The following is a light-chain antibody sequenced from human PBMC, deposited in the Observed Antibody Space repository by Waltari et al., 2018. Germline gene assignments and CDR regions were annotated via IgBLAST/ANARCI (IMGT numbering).Light chain of an antibody. J-gene: IGLJ3*02. CDR3: ALYMGSGIWV. V-gene: IGLV8-61*01. Sequence: QTVVTQEPSLSVSPGGTVTLTCALSSGSLSTTSYATWYQQTPGQAPRTLVYQANTRSSGVPERCSGSIRGNTAALTITGAQADDESDYYCALYMGSGIWVFGGGTRLTVL. CDR2: QAN. CDR1: SGSLSTTSY.